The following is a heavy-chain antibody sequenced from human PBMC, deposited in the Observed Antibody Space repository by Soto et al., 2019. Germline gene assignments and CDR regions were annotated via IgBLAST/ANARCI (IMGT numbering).Heavy chain of an antibody. CDR3: ATGGRQWLVTSDFNY. J-gene: IGHJ4*02. Sequence: VQLVESGGGVVQPGRSLRLSCAASGFTFSDYAMHWVRQAPGKGLEWVAVVSHDGRNTHYADSVKGRFTISRDSSKNTVSLEMTSLRAEDRAVCCCATGGRQWLVTSDFNYWGQGALVTVSS. CDR2: VSHDGRNT. D-gene: IGHD6-19*01. V-gene: IGHV3-30*03. CDR1: GFTFSDYA.